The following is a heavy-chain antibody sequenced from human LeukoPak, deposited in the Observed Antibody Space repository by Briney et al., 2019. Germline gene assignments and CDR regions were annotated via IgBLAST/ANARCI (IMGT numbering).Heavy chain of an antibody. CDR3: AKDPSTVTSEYFQH. V-gene: IGHV3-23*01. J-gene: IGHJ1*01. CDR2: ISGSGGST. CDR1: GFTFSSYA. D-gene: IGHD4-17*01. Sequence: GGSLRLSCAASGFTFSSYAMSWVRQAPGKGLEWVSAISGSGGSTYYADSVKGRFSISRDNSKNTLYRQMNSLRAEDTAVYYCAKDPSTVTSEYFQHWGQGTLVTVSS.